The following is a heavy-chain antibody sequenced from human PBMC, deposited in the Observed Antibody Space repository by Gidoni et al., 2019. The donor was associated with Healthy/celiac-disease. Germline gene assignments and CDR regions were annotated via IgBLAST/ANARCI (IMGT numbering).Heavy chain of an antibody. Sequence: EVQLLESGGGLVQPGGSLRLSCAASGFTFSSYAMSWVRQAPGKGLEWVSAISGSGGSTYYADSVKGRFTISRDNSKNTLYLQMNSLRAEDTAVYYCAKAREDFWSGYKALLGYWGQGTLVTVSS. D-gene: IGHD3-3*01. CDR3: AKAREDFWSGYKALLGY. CDR1: GFTFSSYA. V-gene: IGHV3-23*01. CDR2: ISGSGGST. J-gene: IGHJ4*02.